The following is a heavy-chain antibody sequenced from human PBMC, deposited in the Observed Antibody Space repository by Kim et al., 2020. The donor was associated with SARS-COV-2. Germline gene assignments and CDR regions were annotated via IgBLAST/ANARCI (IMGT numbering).Heavy chain of an antibody. D-gene: IGHD3-3*01. CDR3: AKCGYDFWSGYLTYYFDY. J-gene: IGHJ4*02. CDR1: GFTFSSYA. V-gene: IGHV3-23*01. CDR2: ISGSGGST. Sequence: GGSLRLSCAASGFTFSSYAMSWVRQAPGKGLEWVSAISGSGGSTYYADSVKGRFTISRDNSKNTLYLQMNSLRAEDTAVYYCAKCGYDFWSGYLTYYFDYWGQGTLVTVSS.